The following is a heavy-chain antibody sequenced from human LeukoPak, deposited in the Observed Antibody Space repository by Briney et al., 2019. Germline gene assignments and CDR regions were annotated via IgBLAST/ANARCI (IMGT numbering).Heavy chain of an antibody. V-gene: IGHV3-23*01. D-gene: IGHD3-22*01. CDR2: ISGSGGTA. J-gene: IGHJ4*02. Sequence: GGSLRLSCAASGFPFSIYAMSCARQAPGKGLEWVSAISGSGGTAYYADSVKGRFTISRDNAKNTLYLQMNSLRAEDTAVYFCAKKGYYDGSGYYMYYFDHWGQGTLVTVSS. CDR1: GFPFSIYA. CDR3: AKKGYYDGSGYYMYYFDH.